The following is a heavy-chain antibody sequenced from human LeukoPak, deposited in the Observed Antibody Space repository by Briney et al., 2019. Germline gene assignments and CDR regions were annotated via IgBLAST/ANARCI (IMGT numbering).Heavy chain of an antibody. D-gene: IGHD3-10*01. CDR2: IYHSGST. CDR1: GYSISSGYY. CDR3: ARGRALSFWFGEAWFDP. J-gene: IGHJ5*02. V-gene: IGHV4-38-2*01. Sequence: KPSETLSLICAVSGYSISSGYYWGWIRQAPGKGLEWIGSIYHSGSTYYNPSLKSRVTISVDTSKNQFSLKLSSVPAADTAVYYCARGRALSFWFGEAWFDPWGQGTLVTVSS.